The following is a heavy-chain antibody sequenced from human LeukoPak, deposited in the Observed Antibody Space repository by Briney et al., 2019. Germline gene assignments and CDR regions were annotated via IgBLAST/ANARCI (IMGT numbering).Heavy chain of an antibody. V-gene: IGHV1-2*02. CDR1: GYTFTGYY. CDR3: ASQILPPEGADPRLCNY. Sequence: ASVKVSCKPSGYTFTGYYRYWVRQAPGQVLEWMGWINPNSGGTNYVQKFQGSVNITTDTSTSTASTEICRLCPADTGVYYCASQILPPEGADPRLCNYWGQGPLVTAS. D-gene: IGHD2-2*01. J-gene: IGHJ4*02. CDR2: INPNSGGT.